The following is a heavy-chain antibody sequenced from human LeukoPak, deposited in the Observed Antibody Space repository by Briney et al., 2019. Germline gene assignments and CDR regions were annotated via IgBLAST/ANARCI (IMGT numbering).Heavy chain of an antibody. Sequence: PGGSLRLSCAASEFTFSSYGMHWVRQAPGKGLEWVAVISYDGSNKYYADSVKGRFTISRDNSKNTLYLQMNSLRAEDTAVYYCAKDLGHSGGSGRHPFDYWGQGTLVTVSS. D-gene: IGHD3-10*01. V-gene: IGHV3-30*18. J-gene: IGHJ4*02. CDR2: ISYDGSNK. CDR1: EFTFSSYG. CDR3: AKDLGHSGGSGRHPFDY.